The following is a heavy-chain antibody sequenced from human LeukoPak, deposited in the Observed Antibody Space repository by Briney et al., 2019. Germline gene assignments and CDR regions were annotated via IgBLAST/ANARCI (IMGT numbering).Heavy chain of an antibody. Sequence: GGSLRLSCAASGFTFSSYAMSWVRQAPGKGLEWASAISGSGGSTYYADSAKGRFTISRDNSKNTLYLQMNSLRAEDTAVYYCAKQLPGYSSSWPDYNWFDPWGQGTLVTVSS. CDR2: ISGSGGST. J-gene: IGHJ5*02. V-gene: IGHV3-23*01. CDR1: GFTFSSYA. CDR3: AKQLPGYSSSWPDYNWFDP. D-gene: IGHD6-13*01.